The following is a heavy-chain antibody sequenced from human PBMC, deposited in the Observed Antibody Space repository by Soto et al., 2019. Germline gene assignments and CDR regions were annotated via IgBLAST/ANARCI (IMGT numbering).Heavy chain of an antibody. CDR2: IKRDGSEK. D-gene: IGHD3-22*01. CDR3: ARLRYYDSSGSLLGFDP. Sequence: EVQLVESGGGLVQPGGSLRLSCAASGFTFSTYWMSWVRQAPGEGLEWLANIKRDGSEKYYVDSVRGRFTISRDNAKNSLYVQMSSLRAEDTAVYYCARLRYYDSSGSLLGFDPWGQGTLVTVSS. J-gene: IGHJ5*02. V-gene: IGHV3-7*01. CDR1: GFTFSTYW.